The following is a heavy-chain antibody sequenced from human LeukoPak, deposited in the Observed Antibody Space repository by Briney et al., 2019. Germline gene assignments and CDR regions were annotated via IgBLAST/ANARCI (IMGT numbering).Heavy chain of an antibody. Sequence: SETLSLTCTVSGGSISSYYWSWIRQPPGKGLEWIGYIYYSGSTNYNPSLKSRVTISVDTSKNRFSLKLSSVTAADTAVYYCARAGGYQLPHSWGQGTLVTVSS. CDR2: IYYSGST. CDR1: GGSISSYY. D-gene: IGHD2-2*01. CDR3: ARAGGYQLPHS. J-gene: IGHJ4*02. V-gene: IGHV4-59*01.